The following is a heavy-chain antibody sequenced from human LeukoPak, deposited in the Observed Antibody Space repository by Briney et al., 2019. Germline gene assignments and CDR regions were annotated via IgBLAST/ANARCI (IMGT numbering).Heavy chain of an antibody. D-gene: IGHD3/OR15-3a*01. J-gene: IGHJ3*02. CDR3: AREGGTVGAGTFDI. V-gene: IGHV4-4*07. CDR1: GNSISSYY. CDR2: IYTSGST. Sequence: SETLSLTCTVSGNSISSYYWSWIRQPAGKGLEWIGRIYTSGSTNYNPSLKSRVTMSVDTSKNQFSLNLSSVTAADTAVYYCAREGGTVGAGTFDIWGQGTMVTVSS.